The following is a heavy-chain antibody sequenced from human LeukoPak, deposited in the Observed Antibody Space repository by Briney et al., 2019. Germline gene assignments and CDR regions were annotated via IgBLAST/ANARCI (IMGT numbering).Heavy chain of an antibody. CDR3: ARGQAHRYSGSLSDAFDI. V-gene: IGHV4-59*01. D-gene: IGHD1-26*01. CDR2: IYYSGST. J-gene: IGHJ3*02. Sequence: PSETLSLTCTVSGGSISSYSWSWIRQPPGKGLERIGYIYYSGSTNYNPSLKSRVTISLDTSKNQFSLKLSSVTAADTAVYYCARGQAHRYSGSLSDAFDIWGQGTMVTVSS. CDR1: GGSISSYS.